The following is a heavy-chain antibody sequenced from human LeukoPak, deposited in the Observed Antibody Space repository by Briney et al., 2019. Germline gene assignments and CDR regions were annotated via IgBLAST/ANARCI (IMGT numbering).Heavy chain of an antibody. Sequence: GRSLRLSCAASGFTFSSYGMHWVRQAPGKGLEWVAVIWYDGSNKYYADSVKGRFTISRDNSKNTLYLQMNSLRAEDTAVYYCAKGVYYCSSSTCPQYYYYMDVWGKGTTVTVSS. CDR2: IWYDGSNK. CDR3: AKGVYYCSSSTCPQYYYYMDV. CDR1: GFTFSSYG. V-gene: IGHV3-33*06. J-gene: IGHJ6*03. D-gene: IGHD2-2*01.